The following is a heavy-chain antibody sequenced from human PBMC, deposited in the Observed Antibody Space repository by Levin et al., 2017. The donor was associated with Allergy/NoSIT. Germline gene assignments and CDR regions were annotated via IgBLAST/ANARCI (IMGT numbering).Heavy chain of an antibody. J-gene: IGHJ4*02. CDR2: IYYSGST. D-gene: IGHD2-15*01. V-gene: IGHV4-59*01. CDR1: GGSISSYY. CDR3: ARVPCSGGSCYSLYFDY. Sequence: SETLSLTCTVSGGSISSYYWSWIRQPPGKGLEWIGYIYYSGSTNYNPSLKSRVTISVDTSKNQFSLKLSSVTAADTAVYYCARVPCSGGSCYSLYFDYWGQGTLVTVSS.